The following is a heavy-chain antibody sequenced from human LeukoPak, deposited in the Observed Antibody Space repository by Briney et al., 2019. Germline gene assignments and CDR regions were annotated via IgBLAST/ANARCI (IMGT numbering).Heavy chain of an antibody. D-gene: IGHD3-9*01. CDR1: EFTFSSYE. J-gene: IGHJ5*02. V-gene: IGHV3-48*03. CDR2: ISSSGSTI. CDR3: ARAPTKFRRDWSDP. Sequence: GGSLRLSRAASEFTFSSYEMNWVRQAPGKGLEWVSYISSSGSTIYYADSVKGRFTISRDNAKNSLDLQMNSLRAEDTAVYYCARAPTKFRRDWSDPWGQGTLVTVSS.